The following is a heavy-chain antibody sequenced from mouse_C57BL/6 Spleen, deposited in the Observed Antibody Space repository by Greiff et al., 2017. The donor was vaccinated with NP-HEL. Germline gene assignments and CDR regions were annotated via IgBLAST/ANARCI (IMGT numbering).Heavy chain of an antibody. V-gene: IGHV1-82*01. CDR1: GYAFSSSW. J-gene: IGHJ2*01. Sequence: QVQLKQSGPELVKPGASVKISCKASGYAFSSSWMNWVKQRPGKGLEWIGRIYPGDGDTNYNGKFKGKATLTADKSSSTAYMQLSSLTSEDSAVYFCARLGDYDYYFDYWGQGTTLTVSS. CDR2: IYPGDGDT. CDR3: ARLGDYDYYFDY. D-gene: IGHD2-4*01.